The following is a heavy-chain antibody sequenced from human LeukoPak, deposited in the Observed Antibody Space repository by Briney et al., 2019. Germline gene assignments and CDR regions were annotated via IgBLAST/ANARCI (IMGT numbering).Heavy chain of an antibody. Sequence: ASVKVSCKASGYTFTSYDINWVRQATGQGLEWMGWMNPNSGNTGYAQKFQGRVTMTRNTSISTAYMELRSLRSDDTAVYYCARDLEPAAIPDYYYYYMDVWGKGTTVTVSS. CDR2: MNPNSGNT. D-gene: IGHD2-2*02. CDR1: GYTFTSYD. V-gene: IGHV1-8*01. J-gene: IGHJ6*03. CDR3: ARDLEPAAIPDYYYYYMDV.